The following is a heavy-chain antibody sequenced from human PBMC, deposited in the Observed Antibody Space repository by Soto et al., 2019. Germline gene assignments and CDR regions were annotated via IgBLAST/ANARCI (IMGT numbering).Heavy chain of an antibody. V-gene: IGHV3-30-3*01. CDR2: ISYDGSNK. CDR1: GFTFSSYA. CDR3: ARDNYGFGTTQFPYYYGMDV. Sequence: QVQLVESGGGVVQPGRSLRLSCAASGFTFSSYAMHWVRQAPGKGLEWVAVISYDGSNKYYADSVKGRFTISRDNSKNKVYPQMDRLGAEDTGLYYCARDNYGFGTTQFPYYYGMDVWGQGTTVTVSS. D-gene: IGHD3-10*01. J-gene: IGHJ6*02.